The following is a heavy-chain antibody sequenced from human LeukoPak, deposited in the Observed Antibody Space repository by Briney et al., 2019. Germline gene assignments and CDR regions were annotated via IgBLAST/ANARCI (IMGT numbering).Heavy chain of an antibody. CDR3: AKPTYYYDSSGYHPSYYFDY. J-gene: IGHJ4*02. D-gene: IGHD3-22*01. V-gene: IGHV3-20*04. CDR2: INWNGGST. CDR1: GFTFDDYG. Sequence: GGSLRLSCAASGFTFDDYGMGWVRQAPGKGLEWVSGINWNGGSTGYADSVKGRFTISRDNSKNTLYLQMNSLRAEDTAVYYCAKPTYYYDSSGYHPSYYFDYWGQGTLVTVSS.